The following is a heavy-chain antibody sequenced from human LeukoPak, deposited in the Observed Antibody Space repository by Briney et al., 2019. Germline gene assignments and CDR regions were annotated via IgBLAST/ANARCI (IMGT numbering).Heavy chain of an antibody. J-gene: IGHJ4*02. CDR3: AGGPGWGTF. D-gene: IGHD3-16*01. V-gene: IGHV4-59*01. CDR2: IYYSGST. CDR1: GGSISSYY. Sequence: SETLSLTCTVSGGSISSYYWSWIRQPPGKGLEWIGYIYYSGSTNYNPSLKSRVTISVDTSKNQFSLKLSSVTAADTAVYYCAGGPGWGTFWGQGTLVTVSS.